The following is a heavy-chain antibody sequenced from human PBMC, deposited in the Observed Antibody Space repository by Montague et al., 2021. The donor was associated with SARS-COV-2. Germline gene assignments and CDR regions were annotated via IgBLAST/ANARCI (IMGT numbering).Heavy chain of an antibody. D-gene: IGHD3-9*01. CDR1: GFSLSTSGMC. J-gene: IGHJ6*02. CDR2: IDWDDDK. CDR3: ARIPSLRYFDGYIISGQLPGYYYYYGMDV. V-gene: IGHV2-70*01. Sequence: PALVKPTQTLTLTCTFSGFSLSTSGMCVSWIRQPPGKALEWLALIDWDDDKYYSTSLKTRLTISKDTSKNQVVLTMTNMDPVDTATYYCARIPSLRYFDGYIISGQLPGYYYYYGMDVWGQGTTVTVSS.